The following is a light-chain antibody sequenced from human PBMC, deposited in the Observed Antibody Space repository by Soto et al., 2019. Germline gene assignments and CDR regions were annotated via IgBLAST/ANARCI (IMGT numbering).Light chain of an antibody. CDR2: GAS. Sequence: EIVMTQSPATLSVSPWERATLSCRASQSVSSKLAWYQQKPGQAPRLLIYGASTRATGIPARFSGSGSGTEFTLTISSLQSEDFAVYYCQQYHNWPPLTFGGGTKVDIK. CDR3: QQYHNWPPLT. J-gene: IGKJ4*01. V-gene: IGKV3D-15*01. CDR1: QSVSSK.